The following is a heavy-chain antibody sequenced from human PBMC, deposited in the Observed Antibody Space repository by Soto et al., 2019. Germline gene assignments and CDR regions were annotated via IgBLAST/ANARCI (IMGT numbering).Heavy chain of an antibody. Sequence: EVQLLESGGGLVQPGGSLRLSCAASGFTFSSYAMSWVRQAPGKGLEWVSAISGSGGSTYYADSVKGRFTISRDNSKNTLYLQRNSLGAEDTAVYYCAKVGGGGYDYVWGSYGYFDYWGQGTLVTVSS. CDR3: AKVGGGGYDYVWGSYGYFDY. J-gene: IGHJ4*02. CDR1: GFTFSSYA. V-gene: IGHV3-23*01. CDR2: ISGSGGST. D-gene: IGHD3-16*01.